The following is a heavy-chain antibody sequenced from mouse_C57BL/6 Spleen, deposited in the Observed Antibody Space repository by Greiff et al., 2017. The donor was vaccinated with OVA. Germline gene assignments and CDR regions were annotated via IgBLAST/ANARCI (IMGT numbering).Heavy chain of an antibody. CDR1: GYTFTSYW. D-gene: IGHD2-1*01. CDR2: IYPGSGST. Sequence: QVQLKQSGAELVKPGASVKMSCKASGYTFTSYWITWVKQRPGQGLEWIGDIYPGSGSTNYNEKFKSKATLTVDTSSSTAYMQLSSLTSEDSAVYYCARSYYGNSYVDYWGQGTSVTVSS. CDR3: ARSYYGNSYVDY. V-gene: IGHV1-55*01. J-gene: IGHJ4*01.